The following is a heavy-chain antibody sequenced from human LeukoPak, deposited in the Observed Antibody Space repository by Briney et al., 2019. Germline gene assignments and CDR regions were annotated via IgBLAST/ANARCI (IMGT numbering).Heavy chain of an antibody. Sequence: GGSLRLSCAASGFTFSSYAMSWVRQAPGKGLEWVLAISGSGGSTYYADSVKGRFTISRDNSKNTLYLQMNSLRAEDTAVYYCAKDQQQLVPYYYYYYGMDVWGQGTTVTVSS. CDR2: ISGSGGST. J-gene: IGHJ6*02. D-gene: IGHD6-13*01. CDR3: AKDQQQLVPYYYYYYGMDV. V-gene: IGHV3-23*01. CDR1: GFTFSSYA.